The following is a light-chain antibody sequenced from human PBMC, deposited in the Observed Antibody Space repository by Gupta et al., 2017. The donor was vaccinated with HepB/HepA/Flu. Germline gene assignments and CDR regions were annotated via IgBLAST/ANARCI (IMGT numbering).Light chain of an antibody. Sequence: DIVMTQSPDSLAVSLGERATINCKSSQSILYSSNNKNHLAWYQQKPGQPPHLLIYWASTRESGVPDRFSGSGSGTDFTLTISSLQAEDVAVYYCQQYYSSPWTFGPGTKLEIK. CDR3: QQYYSSPWT. V-gene: IGKV4-1*01. J-gene: IGKJ2*01. CDR2: WAS. CDR1: QSILYSSNNKNH.